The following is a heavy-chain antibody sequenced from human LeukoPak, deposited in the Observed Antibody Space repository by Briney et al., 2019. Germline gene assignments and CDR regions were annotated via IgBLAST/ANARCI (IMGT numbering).Heavy chain of an antibody. CDR2: IYTRGNT. D-gene: IGHD3-10*01. J-gene: IGHJ6*03. CDR3: ARGLVRGVINSPYYMDV. CDR1: CGSIHTFY. Sequence: PSETLSLTCTVSCGSIHTFYWSWIRQPAGKGLEWIGRIYTRGNTNYNPSLKSRVTMSVDTSKNQFSLKLSSVTAADTAVYYCARGLVRGVINSPYYMDVWGKGTTVTISS. V-gene: IGHV4-4*07.